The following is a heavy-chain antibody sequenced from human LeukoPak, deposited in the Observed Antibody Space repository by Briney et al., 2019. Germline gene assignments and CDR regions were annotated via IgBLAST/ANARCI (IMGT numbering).Heavy chain of an antibody. V-gene: IGHV4-59*01. CDR3: ARGGAARLHFQN. J-gene: IGHJ1*01. CDR1: GGSISTYY. Sequence: SETLSLTCTVSGGSISTYYWNWIRQPPGKGLEWIGYIYHSGSTNYNPSLQSRVTISVDTSKNQLSLNLNSVTAADTAVYYCARGGAARLHFQNWGQGTLVTVSS. D-gene: IGHD6-6*01. CDR2: IYHSGST.